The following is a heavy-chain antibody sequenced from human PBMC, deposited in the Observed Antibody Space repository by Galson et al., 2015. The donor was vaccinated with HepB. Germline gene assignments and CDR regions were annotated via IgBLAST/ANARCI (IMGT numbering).Heavy chain of an antibody. CDR2: TYHTGST. J-gene: IGHJ6*04. D-gene: IGHD5-24*01. Sequence: QVQLRESGPGLVKPSETLSLTCTVPGGSISSYYWSWIRQPPGKGLDCFGSTYHTGSTYYNPSLKSRVTISVDRSKNQFSLKLSSVTAADTAIYYCARIRDRIRVDVWGKGTTVTVSS. CDR3: ARIRDRIRVDV. CDR1: GGSISSYY. V-gene: IGHV4-59*12.